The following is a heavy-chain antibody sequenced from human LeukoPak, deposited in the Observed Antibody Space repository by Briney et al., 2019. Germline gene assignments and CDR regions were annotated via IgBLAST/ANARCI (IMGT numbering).Heavy chain of an antibody. CDR2: ISGDGGST. CDR3: AKDILAGGLWGSGDY. D-gene: IGHD7-27*01. V-gene: IGHV3-43*02. CDR1: GFTFDDYA. J-gene: IGHJ4*02. Sequence: GGSLRLFCAASGFTFDDYAMHWVRQAPGKGLEWVSLISGDGGSTYYADSVKGRFTISRDNSKNSLYLQMNSLRTEETALYYCAKDILAGGLWGSGDYWGQGTLVTVSS.